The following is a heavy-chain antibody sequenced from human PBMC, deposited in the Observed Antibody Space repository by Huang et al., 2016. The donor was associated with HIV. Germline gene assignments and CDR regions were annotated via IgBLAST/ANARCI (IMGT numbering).Heavy chain of an antibody. CDR3: ATGFDVFFDF. J-gene: IGHJ4*02. CDR2: FDPEIGET. Sequence: QVQLVQSRAEVKKPGASVKVSCKVSESTLTELSIHWVRQPPGKGLEWMGGFDPEIGETIYAQKCQGRVTMTEDTSTETAFMELSGLRPEDTAVYYCATGFDVFFDFWGQGTLVTVSS. D-gene: IGHD3-9*01. V-gene: IGHV1-24*01. CDR1: ESTLTELS.